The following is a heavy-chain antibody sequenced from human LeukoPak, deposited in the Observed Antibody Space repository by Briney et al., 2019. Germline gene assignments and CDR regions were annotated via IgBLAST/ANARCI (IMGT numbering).Heavy chain of an antibody. J-gene: IGHJ4*02. D-gene: IGHD6-19*01. Sequence: PGGSLRLSCAASGFTFSSYAMHCVRQAPGKGLEWVSVIYSGGSTYYADSVKGRFTISRDNSKNTLYLQMNSLRAEDTAVYYCARDLGYNSGGYYFDSWGQGTLVTVSS. CDR1: GFTFSSYA. CDR2: IYSGGST. CDR3: ARDLGYNSGGYYFDS. V-gene: IGHV3-66*01.